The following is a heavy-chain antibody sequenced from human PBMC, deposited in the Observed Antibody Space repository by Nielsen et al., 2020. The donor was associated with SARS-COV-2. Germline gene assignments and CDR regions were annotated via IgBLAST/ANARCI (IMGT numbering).Heavy chain of an antibody. CDR1: GFIVSSKY. J-gene: IGHJ4*02. CDR2: FYSGGTT. Sequence: GGSLRLSCAASGFIVSSKYMNWVRQAPGKGLEWVSVFYSGGTTLYADPVKGRFIISRDNSRNTLYLQMNSLRVEDTAMYYCAREGDTYGVRNFDHWGQGVMVTVSS. D-gene: IGHD5-18*01. CDR3: AREGDTYGVRNFDH. V-gene: IGHV3-53*01.